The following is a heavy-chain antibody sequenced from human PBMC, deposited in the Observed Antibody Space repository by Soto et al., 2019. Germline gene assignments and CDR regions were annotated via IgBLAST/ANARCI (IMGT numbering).Heavy chain of an antibody. D-gene: IGHD6-13*01. CDR1: GYSFTSYW. J-gene: IGHJ6*02. CDR2: IYPGDSDT. V-gene: IGHV5-51*01. CDR3: ARTAAAGKYYYGMDV. Sequence: EVQLVQSGAEVKKPGESLKISCKGSGYSFTSYWIGWVRQMPGKGLELMGIIYPGDSDTRYSPSFQGQVTISADKSISTAYLQWSSLKASDTAMYYCARTAAAGKYYYGMDVWGPGTTVTVSS.